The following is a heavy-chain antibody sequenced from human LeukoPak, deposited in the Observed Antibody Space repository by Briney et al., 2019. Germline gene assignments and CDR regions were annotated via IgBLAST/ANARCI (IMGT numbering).Heavy chain of an antibody. J-gene: IGHJ4*02. V-gene: IGHV4-59*01. D-gene: IGHD3-22*01. CDR1: GGSISSYY. CDR2: IYYSGST. CDR3: AREGNYYSDSSGYPI. Sequence: SETLSLTCTVSGGSISSYYWSWIRRPPGKGLGWIGYIYYSGSTNYNPSLKSRVTISVDTSKNQFSLKLSSVTAADTAVYYCAREGNYYSDSSGYPIWGQGTLVTVSS.